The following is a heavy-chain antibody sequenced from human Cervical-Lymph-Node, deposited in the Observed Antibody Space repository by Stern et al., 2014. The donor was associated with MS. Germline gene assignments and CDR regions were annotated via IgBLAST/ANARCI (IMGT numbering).Heavy chain of an antibody. V-gene: IGHV3-21*01. Sequence: VQLVQSGGGLVKPGGSLRLSCAASGFTFSSYSMNWVRQAPGKGLEWGASISSGGSSNYYAASLKGRFTISSNNAKNPLYLKMHSLRAEDTAVYCCARGRGGNYRYYFDYWGQGTLVTVSS. CDR1: GFTFSSYS. CDR3: ARGRGGNYRYYFDY. J-gene: IGHJ4*02. CDR2: ISSGGSSN. D-gene: IGHD4-23*01.